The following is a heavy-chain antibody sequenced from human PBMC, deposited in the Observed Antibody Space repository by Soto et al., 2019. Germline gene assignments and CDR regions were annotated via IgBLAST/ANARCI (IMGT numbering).Heavy chain of an antibody. CDR2: IDPSDSYT. D-gene: IGHD6-13*01. CDR3: ARTSAAGKYYGGMDV. CDR1: GYSFTSYW. Sequence: GESLKISCKGSGYSFTSYWISWVRQMPGKGLEWMGRIDPSDSYTNYSPSFQGHVTISADKSISTAYLQWSSLKASDTAMYYCARTSAAGKYYGGMDVWGQGTTVTVSS. V-gene: IGHV5-10-1*01. J-gene: IGHJ6*02.